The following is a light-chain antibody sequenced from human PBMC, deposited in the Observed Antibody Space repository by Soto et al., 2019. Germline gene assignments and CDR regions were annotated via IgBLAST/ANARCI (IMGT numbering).Light chain of an antibody. J-gene: IGKJ1*01. CDR3: QQYGSSRWT. Sequence: EIVLTQSPGTLSLSPGERATLSCRASQSVTTQLAWYQQKPGQAPRLIIHGASSRATGVPDRITGSGSGTDFTLYISRLEPEDFAVYYCQQYGSSRWTFGQGTKVDIK. CDR1: QSVTTQ. V-gene: IGKV3-20*01. CDR2: GAS.